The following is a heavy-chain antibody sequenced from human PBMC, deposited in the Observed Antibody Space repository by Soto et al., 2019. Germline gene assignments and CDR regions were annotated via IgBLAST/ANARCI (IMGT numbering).Heavy chain of an antibody. Sequence: GGSLRLSCAASGFTFSNAWMNWVRQAPGKGLEWVGRIKSKTDGGTTDYAAPVKGRFTISRDDSKNTLYLQMNSLRAEDTAVYYCARDPSVSLVRGLIGHYVDVWGNGTTVTVSS. CDR1: GFTFSNAW. CDR2: IKSKTDGGTT. CDR3: ARDPSVSLVRGLIGHYVDV. V-gene: IGHV3-15*07. D-gene: IGHD3-10*01. J-gene: IGHJ6*03.